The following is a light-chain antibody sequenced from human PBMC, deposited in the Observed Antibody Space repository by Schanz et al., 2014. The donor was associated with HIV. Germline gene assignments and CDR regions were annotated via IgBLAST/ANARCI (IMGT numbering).Light chain of an antibody. J-gene: IGLJ2*01. Sequence: QSVLTQPPSVSGAPGQRVTVSCTGGSSNIGSGYDVHWYQHLPGTTPKLLIYVNMNRPLGVPDRFSASKSGTTASLAISGLQADDEGYYYCQSYDRSLXGSVFGGGTKLTVL. CDR1: SSNIGSGYD. CDR3: QSYDRSLXGSV. V-gene: IGLV1-40*01. CDR2: VNM.